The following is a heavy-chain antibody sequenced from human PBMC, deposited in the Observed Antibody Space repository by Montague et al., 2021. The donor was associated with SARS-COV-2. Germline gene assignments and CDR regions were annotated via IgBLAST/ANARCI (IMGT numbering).Heavy chain of an antibody. Sequence: SETLSLTCTVSGGSISSSSYYWGWLHPPRGKGLERIGSNYYSGSXYYTPSIRRRITIYVDTSKNSFSVKLSSVTAADTAVYCCARSPLLRFGTALANWFDPWGQGTLVTVSS. J-gene: IGHJ5*02. CDR3: ARSPLLRFGTALANWFDP. V-gene: IGHV4-39*01. CDR1: GGSISSSSYY. D-gene: IGHD3-10*01. CDR2: NYYSGSX.